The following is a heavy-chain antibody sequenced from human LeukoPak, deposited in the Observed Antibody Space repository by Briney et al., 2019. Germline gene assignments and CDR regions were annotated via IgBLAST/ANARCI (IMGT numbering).Heavy chain of an antibody. CDR2: INHSGST. V-gene: IGHV4-34*01. J-gene: IGHJ4*02. CDR3: ARIMGDYNILTGLYLNYNFDY. Sequence: SETLSLTCAVYGGSFSGYYWSWIRQPPGKGLEWIGEINHSGSTNYNPSLKSRVTISLDTSKNQFSLKLRSGTAAGTAVYYCARIMGDYNILTGLYLNYNFDYWGQGTLVTVSS. D-gene: IGHD3-9*01. CDR1: GGSFSGYY.